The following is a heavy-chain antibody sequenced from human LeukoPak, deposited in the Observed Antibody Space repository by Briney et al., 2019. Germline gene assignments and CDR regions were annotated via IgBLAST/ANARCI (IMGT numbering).Heavy chain of an antibody. J-gene: IGHJ3*02. Sequence: GGCLRLSCAASGFTFSSHELHWVRQRTGGGLEWVSAVVDAGDTYYAGSVKGRFTISRDNAKNSLYLQMNSLRAGDTALYYCVREGEAAIDAYDIWGQGTMVTVSS. CDR2: VVDAGDT. CDR1: GFTFSSHE. CDR3: VREGEAAIDAYDI. V-gene: IGHV3-13*01. D-gene: IGHD2-2*02.